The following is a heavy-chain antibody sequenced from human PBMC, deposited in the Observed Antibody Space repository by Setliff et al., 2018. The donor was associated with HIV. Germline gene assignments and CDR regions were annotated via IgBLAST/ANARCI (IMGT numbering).Heavy chain of an antibody. D-gene: IGHD6-6*01. CDR1: GYSFTSYW. Sequence: LGESLKISCKGSGYSFTSYWIGWVRQTPEKGLEWMGNIYPDDSDAEYNPSFEGHVTMSVDKSITTVYLQWTSLKSSDTAIYYCARRPSSYNWFDPWGQGTLVTVSS. CDR3: ARRPSSYNWFDP. V-gene: IGHV5-51*01. J-gene: IGHJ5*02. CDR2: IYPDDSDA.